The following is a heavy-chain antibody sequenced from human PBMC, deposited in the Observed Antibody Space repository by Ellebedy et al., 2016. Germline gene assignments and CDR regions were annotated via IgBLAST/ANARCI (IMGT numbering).Heavy chain of an antibody. V-gene: IGHV1-18*01. Sequence: ASVKVSCKTSGYSFSSFVVTWVRQAPGQRLEWVGWISGDTGNTNYAQRFQGRVTMTTDASTNTAYMELSSLRLDDTAVYYCARDGGSYYGANYWGQGTLVTVSS. CDR1: GYSFSSFV. D-gene: IGHD1-26*01. J-gene: IGHJ4*02. CDR3: ARDGGSYYGANY. CDR2: ISGDTGNT.